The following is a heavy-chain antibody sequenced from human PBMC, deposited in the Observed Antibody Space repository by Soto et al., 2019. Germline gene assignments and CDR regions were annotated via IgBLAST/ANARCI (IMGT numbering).Heavy chain of an antibody. Sequence: GGSLRLSCAASGFTFRSFGMHWIRQAPGKGLEWVALISYDGTNKYYADSVRGRFTISRDNSKNTLYLEMNTLGVEDTAVYYCAKVLPATGIEGGGDAFDIWGQGTMVTVSS. D-gene: IGHD1-26*01. CDR1: GFTFRSFG. CDR2: ISYDGTNK. J-gene: IGHJ3*02. V-gene: IGHV3-30*18. CDR3: AKVLPATGIEGGGDAFDI.